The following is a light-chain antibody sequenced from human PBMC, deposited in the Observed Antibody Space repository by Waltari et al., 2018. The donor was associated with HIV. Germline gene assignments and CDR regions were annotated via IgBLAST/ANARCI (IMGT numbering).Light chain of an antibody. CDR2: KAS. Sequence: DIQMTQSPSTLSASVRDRVSITCRASQSICTWLAWYQQKPGKAPHLLIYKASTLHSGVPSRFSGSGSGTEFTLTISSLQPDDFATYYCQQYNTYTRTFGQGTKVEI. J-gene: IGKJ1*01. CDR3: QQYNTYTRT. CDR1: QSICTW. V-gene: IGKV1-5*03.